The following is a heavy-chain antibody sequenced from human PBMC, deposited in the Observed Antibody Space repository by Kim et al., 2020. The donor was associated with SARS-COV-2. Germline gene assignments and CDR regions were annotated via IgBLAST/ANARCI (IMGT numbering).Heavy chain of an antibody. CDR3: VKDQWQYNWSYGFVLMDY. V-gene: IGHV3-64D*06. Sequence: KGRFTISRDNSKNTLYLQMSRLRAEDTAVYYCVKDQWQYNWSYGFVLMDYWGQGTLVTVSS. J-gene: IGHJ4*02. D-gene: IGHD1-7*01.